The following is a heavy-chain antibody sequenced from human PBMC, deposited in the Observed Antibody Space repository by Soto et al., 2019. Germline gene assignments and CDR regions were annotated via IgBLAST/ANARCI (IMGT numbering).Heavy chain of an antibody. Sequence: QVQLVQSGAEGKKPGASVKVSCKASGYTFTSYFISWVRQAPGQGLEWMGWISAYNGNTNYAQKLQGRVTMTTDTSTSPASMELRSLRSSDTAVYYCAREDPPSLNWCPGTLVTVSS. J-gene: IGHJ4*02. CDR3: AREDPPSLN. CDR2: ISAYNGNT. D-gene: IGHD2-2*01. CDR1: GYTFTSYF. V-gene: IGHV1-18*01.